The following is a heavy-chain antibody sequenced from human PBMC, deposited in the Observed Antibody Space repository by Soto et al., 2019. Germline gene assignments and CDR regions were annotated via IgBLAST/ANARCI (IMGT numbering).Heavy chain of an antibody. Sequence: EVPLVESGGGLVKPGGSLRLSCAASGFTFSSYAMSWVRQAPGKGLEWVSSITETSLYIYYAGSVKGRFTISRDNARNSLYLELNSLRVEDTAVYYCERAACSSYRCYLRSAPMDVWGKGTPVTVSS. J-gene: IGHJ6*03. CDR2: ITETSLYI. CDR1: GFTFSSYA. CDR3: ERAACSSYRCYLRSAPMDV. V-gene: IGHV3-21*01. D-gene: IGHD2-2*01.